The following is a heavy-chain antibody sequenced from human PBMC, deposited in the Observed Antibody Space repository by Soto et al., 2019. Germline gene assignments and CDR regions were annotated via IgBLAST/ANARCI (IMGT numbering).Heavy chain of an antibody. J-gene: IGHJ4*02. CDR3: AKTAGITMVRGVLDS. D-gene: IGHD3-10*01. Sequence: GGALRLSRAASGFTFVSHAMTRVRQAPGKGLEWVSTISVSGTYTYYADSVEGRFTISRDNSKNTLYLQMNGLRAEDTAVYYCAKTAGITMVRGVLDSWGQGTLVTVSS. V-gene: IGHV3-23*01. CDR1: GFTFVSHA. CDR2: ISVSGTYT.